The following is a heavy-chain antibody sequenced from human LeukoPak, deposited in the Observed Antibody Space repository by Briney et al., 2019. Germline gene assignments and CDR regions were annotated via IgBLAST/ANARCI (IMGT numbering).Heavy chain of an antibody. D-gene: IGHD3-10*01. Sequence: PGGALRLSCSASGFTFSSYSMTWVRQAPGKGLEWVSSISSSSSYIYYADSVKGRFTTSRDNAKNSLYLQMNSLRAEDTAVYYCARDPYGSGAPAGSWGQGTLVTVSS. CDR2: ISSSSSYI. CDR3: ARDPYGSGAPAGS. V-gene: IGHV3-21*01. J-gene: IGHJ5*02. CDR1: GFTFSSYS.